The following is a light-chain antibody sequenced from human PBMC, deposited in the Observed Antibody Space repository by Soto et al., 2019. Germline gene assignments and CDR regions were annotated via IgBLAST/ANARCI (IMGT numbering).Light chain of an antibody. CDR2: AAS. CDR1: QSISHF. Sequence: DIRMTQSPSTLSASLGDRVTITCRASQSISHFLDWSQQRPGKVHNILIYAASSLQSGVPSRFSGGRSGTEFSLTISGRQPDDFVTYYCYQYSSSPRLTFGQGTNLDIK. V-gene: IGKV1-5*01. J-gene: IGKJ1*01. CDR3: YQYSSSPRLT.